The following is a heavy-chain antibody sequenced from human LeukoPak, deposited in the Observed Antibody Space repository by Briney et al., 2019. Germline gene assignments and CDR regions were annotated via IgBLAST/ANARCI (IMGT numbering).Heavy chain of an antibody. V-gene: IGHV3-30*04. Sequence: GSLRLSCAASGFTFSSYAMHWVRQAPGKGLQWVAVISYDGGDRYYANSVKGRFTISRDNSDNTLYLQMDSLRAEDTAVYYCARVRVRGVIITYYYYSMDVWGQGTTVTVSS. D-gene: IGHD3-10*01. CDR2: ISYDGGDR. J-gene: IGHJ6*02. CDR3: ARVRVRGVIITYYYYSMDV. CDR1: GFTFSSYA.